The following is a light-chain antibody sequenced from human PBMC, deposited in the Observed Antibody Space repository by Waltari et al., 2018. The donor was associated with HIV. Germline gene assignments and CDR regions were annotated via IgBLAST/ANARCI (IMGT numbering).Light chain of an antibody. CDR1: SSNIVNNY. CDR3: GTWDSSLSAGGV. Sequence: QSVLTQPPSVSAAPGQKVTISCSGSSSNIVNNYESCYQQLPGTAPKLLIYYNNKRPSGIPDRFSGSKSGTSATLGITGLQTGDEADYYCGTWDSSLSAGGVFGGGTKLTVL. CDR2: YNN. J-gene: IGLJ2*01. V-gene: IGLV1-51*01.